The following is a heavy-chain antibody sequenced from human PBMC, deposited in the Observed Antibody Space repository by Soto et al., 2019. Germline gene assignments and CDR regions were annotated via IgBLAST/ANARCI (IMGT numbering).Heavy chain of an antibody. Sequence: SVKVSCKASRVAFSKFIVTWVRQAPGLGLEWVGGIIPIFGTANYAQEFQGRVTITADESTSTSYMEVNNLRSEDTAVYYCAKVRYSSPMGYYYGMDVWGQGTTVTVSS. D-gene: IGHD6-19*01. CDR1: RVAFSKFI. J-gene: IGHJ6*02. CDR3: AKVRYSSPMGYYYGMDV. CDR2: IIPIFGTA. V-gene: IGHV1-69*13.